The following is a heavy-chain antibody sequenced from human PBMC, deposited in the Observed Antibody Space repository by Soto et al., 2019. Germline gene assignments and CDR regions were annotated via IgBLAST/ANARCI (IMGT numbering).Heavy chain of an antibody. Sequence: GGSLRLSCAASGFTFSSYAMSWVRQAPGKGLEWVSAISGSGGSTYYADSVKGRFTISRDNSKNTLYLQMNSLRAEDTAVYYCAKNLRRYSYGHWFDPWGQGTLVTASS. CDR2: ISGSGGST. CDR3: AKNLRRYSYGHWFDP. J-gene: IGHJ5*02. V-gene: IGHV3-23*01. CDR1: GFTFSSYA. D-gene: IGHD5-18*01.